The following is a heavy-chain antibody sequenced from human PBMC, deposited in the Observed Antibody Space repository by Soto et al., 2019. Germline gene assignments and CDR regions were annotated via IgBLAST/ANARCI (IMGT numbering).Heavy chain of an antibody. V-gene: IGHV4-59*08. J-gene: IGHJ3*02. D-gene: IGHD3-10*01. CDR3: ARRYGSFFDI. Sequence: QVQLQESGPGLVKPSETLSLTCTVSGGSISSYYWSWIRQAPGKGLEWIGYIFYSGSTNYNPSLKSRVTLSVDTSMNLFSLKLSSVTAADSAVYYCARRYGSFFDIWGQGTMVTVSS. CDR2: IFYSGST. CDR1: GGSISSYY.